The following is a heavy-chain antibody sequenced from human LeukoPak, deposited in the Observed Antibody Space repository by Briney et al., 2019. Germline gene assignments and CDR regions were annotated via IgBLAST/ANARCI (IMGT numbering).Heavy chain of an antibody. V-gene: IGHV4-39*07. J-gene: IGHJ4*02. CDR1: GGSISSSSYY. CDR2: IYYSGST. CDR3: ARDFLDYPPAPYYDFWSGYYSYFDY. Sequence: SETLSLTCTVSGGSISSSSYYWGWIRQPPGKGLEWIGSIYYSGSTYYNPSLKSRVTISVDTSKNQFSLKLSSVTAADTAVYYCARDFLDYPPAPYYDFWSGYYSYFDYWGQGTLVTVSP. D-gene: IGHD3-3*01.